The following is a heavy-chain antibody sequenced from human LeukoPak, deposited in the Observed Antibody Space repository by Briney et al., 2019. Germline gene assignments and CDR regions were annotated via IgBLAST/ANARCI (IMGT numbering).Heavy chain of an antibody. Sequence: GGSLRLSCAASGFTFSTYAMHWVRQAPGKGLEWVAVISFDGSYKYYADSAKGRFTISRDNSKNTLYLQMSSPRTEDTAVYYCAKDWGSGFASGSSYLDYWGQGTLVIVSS. CDR1: GFTFSTYA. D-gene: IGHD3-10*01. J-gene: IGHJ4*02. V-gene: IGHV3-30*04. CDR3: AKDWGSGFASGSSYLDY. CDR2: ISFDGSYK.